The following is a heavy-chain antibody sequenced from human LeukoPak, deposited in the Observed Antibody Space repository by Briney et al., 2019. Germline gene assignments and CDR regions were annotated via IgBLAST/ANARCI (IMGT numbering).Heavy chain of an antibody. D-gene: IGHD1-14*01. CDR3: ARLRMVLRYYYMDV. J-gene: IGHJ6*03. CDR2: IYTSGST. CDR1: GGSISSYY. V-gene: IGHV4-4*09. Sequence: SETLSLTCTVSGGSISSYYWSWIRQPPGKGLEWIGYIYTSGSTHYNPSLKSRVTISVDTSKNQFSLKLSSVTAADTAVYYCARLRMVLRYYYMDVWGKGTTVTVSS.